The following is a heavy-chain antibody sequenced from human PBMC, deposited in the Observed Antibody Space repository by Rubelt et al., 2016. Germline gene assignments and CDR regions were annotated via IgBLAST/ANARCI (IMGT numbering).Heavy chain of an antibody. Sequence: QVQLQESGPGLVKPSETLSLTCTVSGGSISVYYWSWIRQPPGKGLEWIGYVHYSGSTDYNPSLKSRVPISLDTSKKQFSLQRRSVTAADTAVYYCARTSGYNYDEAFDIWGQVTMVTVSS. CDR2: VHYSGST. CDR3: ARTSGYNYDEAFDI. D-gene: IGHD5-12*01. V-gene: IGHV4-59*08. J-gene: IGHJ3*02. CDR1: GGSISVYY.